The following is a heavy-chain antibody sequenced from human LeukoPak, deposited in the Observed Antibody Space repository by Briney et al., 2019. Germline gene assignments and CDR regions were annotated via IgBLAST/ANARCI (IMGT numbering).Heavy chain of an antibody. CDR2: IKQDGSEK. V-gene: IGHV3-7*01. Sequence: GGSLRLSCAVSGFIFSNYWMSWVRQAPGKGLEWVANIKQDGSEKFYVDSVKGRFTISRDNAKNSLYLQMNSLRAEDTAVYYCARNEGGYDEGLYFGYWGQGTLVTVSS. CDR3: ARNEGGYDEGLYFGY. D-gene: IGHD5-12*01. CDR1: GFIFSNYW. J-gene: IGHJ4*02.